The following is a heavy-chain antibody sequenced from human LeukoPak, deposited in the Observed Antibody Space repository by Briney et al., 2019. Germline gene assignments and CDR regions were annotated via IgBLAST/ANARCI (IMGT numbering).Heavy chain of an antibody. V-gene: IGHV4-4*02. J-gene: IGHJ5*02. D-gene: IGHD2-15*01. CDR3: ARGCSGGSCWFDP. CDR1: GGSISSGNW. Sequence: SETLSLTCAVSGGSISSGNWWSWVRQPPGKGLEWIGEIDDSGSTNYSPSLKSRVTMSVDTSKNQFSLKLSSVTAADTAVYYCARGCSGGSCWFDPWGQGTLVTVSS. CDR2: IDDSGST.